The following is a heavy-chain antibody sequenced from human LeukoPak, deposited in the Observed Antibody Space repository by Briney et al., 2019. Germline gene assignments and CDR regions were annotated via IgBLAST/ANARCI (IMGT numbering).Heavy chain of an antibody. Sequence: SETLSLTCTVSGGSISSYYWSWIRQPAGKGLEWIGRIYTSGSTNYNPSLKSRVTMSVDTSKNQFSLKLSSVTAADTAVYYCARDGTRDFWSGYPTPFDYWGQGTLVTVSS. CDR3: ARDGTRDFWSGYPTPFDY. CDR2: IYTSGST. CDR1: GGSISSYY. V-gene: IGHV4-4*07. J-gene: IGHJ4*02. D-gene: IGHD3-3*01.